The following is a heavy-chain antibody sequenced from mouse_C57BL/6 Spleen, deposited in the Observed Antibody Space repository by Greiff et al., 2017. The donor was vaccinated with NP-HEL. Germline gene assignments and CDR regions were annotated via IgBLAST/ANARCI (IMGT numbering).Heavy chain of an antibody. CDR1: GYTFTSYW. Sequence: QVQLQQSGAELVKPGASVKLSCKASGYTFTSYWMHWVKQRPGQGLEWIGMIHPNSGSTNYNEKFKSKATLTVDKSSSTAYMQLSSLTSEDSAVYYCARSDDYDSAWFAYWGQGTLVTVSA. J-gene: IGHJ3*01. CDR2: IHPNSGST. D-gene: IGHD2-4*01. CDR3: ARSDDYDSAWFAY. V-gene: IGHV1-64*01.